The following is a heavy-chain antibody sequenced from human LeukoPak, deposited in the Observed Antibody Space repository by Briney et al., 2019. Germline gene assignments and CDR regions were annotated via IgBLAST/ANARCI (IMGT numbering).Heavy chain of an antibody. Sequence: GGSLRLSCAASGFMFNGYSMTWVRQAPGKGLERVSYISGGSDYIYYTDSVKGRFTISRDNAKKSLYLQLNSLRVEDTAVYYCARWGLGPSFDSWGQGTLVTVSS. J-gene: IGHJ4*02. D-gene: IGHD1-26*01. CDR2: ISGGSDYI. V-gene: IGHV3-21*01. CDR1: GFMFNGYS. CDR3: ARWGLGPSFDS.